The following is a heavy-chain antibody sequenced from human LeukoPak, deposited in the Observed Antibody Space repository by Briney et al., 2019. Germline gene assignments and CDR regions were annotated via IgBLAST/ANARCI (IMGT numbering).Heavy chain of an antibody. V-gene: IGHV4-34*01. CDR1: GGSFSGYF. CDR3: ARHSTFFGVVIIKGRVRGPFDY. Sequence: SETLSLTCAVYGGSFSGYFWSWIRQPPGKGLEWIGEINHSGSTNYNPSLKSRVTISVDTSKNQFSLKLSSVTAADTAVYYCARHSTFFGVVIIKGRVRGPFDYWGQGTLVTVSS. CDR2: INHSGST. J-gene: IGHJ4*02. D-gene: IGHD3-3*01.